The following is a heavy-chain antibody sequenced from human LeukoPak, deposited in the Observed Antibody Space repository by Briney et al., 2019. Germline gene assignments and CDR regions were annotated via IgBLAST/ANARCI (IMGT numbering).Heavy chain of an antibody. CDR1: GFTFSSYS. J-gene: IGHJ5*02. D-gene: IGHD2-2*01. CDR3: ARGYCSSTSCYYNWFDP. Sequence: GGSLRLSCAASGFTFSSYSMNWVRQAPGKGLEWVSYISSSSSTIYYADSVKGRFTISRDNVKNSLYLQMNSLRAEDTAVYYCARGYCSSTSCYYNWFDPWGQGTLVTVSS. CDR2: ISSSSSTI. V-gene: IGHV3-48*01.